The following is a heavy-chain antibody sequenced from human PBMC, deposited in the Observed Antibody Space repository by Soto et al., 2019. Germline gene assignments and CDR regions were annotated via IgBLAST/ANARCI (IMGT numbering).Heavy chain of an antibody. J-gene: IGHJ5*02. CDR2: IYYSGST. D-gene: IGHD3-10*01. Sequence: SETLSLTCTVSGGSISSYYWSWIRQPPGKGLEWIGYIYYSGSTNYNPSLKSRVTISVVTSKNQFSVKLSSVTVADTAVYYCAREYYYGSGRPQKLEYNWFDPWGQGTLVTVSS. CDR1: GGSISSYY. V-gene: IGHV4-59*01. CDR3: AREYYYGSGRPQKLEYNWFDP.